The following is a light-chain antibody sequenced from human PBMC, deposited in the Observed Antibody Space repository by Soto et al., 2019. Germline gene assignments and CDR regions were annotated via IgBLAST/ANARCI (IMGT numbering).Light chain of an antibody. CDR3: SSYTSSTTVV. CDR1: SIDVGGYNY. V-gene: IGLV2-14*03. Sequence: QSPLTQPASVSGSPGQSITISCTGTSIDVGGYNYVSWYQQHSGKAPKLMIYDVSYRPSGVSNRFSGSKSGNTASLTISGLQAEDEADYYCSSYTSSTTVVFGGGTQLTVL. J-gene: IGLJ2*01. CDR2: DVS.